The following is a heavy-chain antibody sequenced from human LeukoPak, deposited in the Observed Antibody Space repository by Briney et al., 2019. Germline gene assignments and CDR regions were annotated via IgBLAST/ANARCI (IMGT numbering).Heavy chain of an antibody. CDR1: GFTFSSYG. J-gene: IGHJ4*02. Sequence: PGGSLRLSCAASGFTFSSYGMHWVRQAPGKGLEWVAFIRYDGSNKYYADSVKGRFTISRDNSKNTLYLQMNSLRAEDTAVYYCAKVGRSYVAVAGPAKFDYWGQGTLVTVSS. CDR2: IRYDGSNK. D-gene: IGHD6-19*01. V-gene: IGHV3-30*02. CDR3: AKVGRSYVAVAGPAKFDY.